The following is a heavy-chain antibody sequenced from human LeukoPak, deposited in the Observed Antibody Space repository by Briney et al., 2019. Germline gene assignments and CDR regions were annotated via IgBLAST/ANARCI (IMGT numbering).Heavy chain of an antibody. D-gene: IGHD6-19*01. J-gene: IGHJ4*02. CDR3: ARRSGWYYFDY. CDR2: IYPGDSDT. CDR1: GYSFSSNW. Sequence: GESLKISCKGSGYSFSSNWIGWVRQMPGKGLEWMGIIYPGDSDTRYIPSFQGQVTISADKSISTAYLQWSSLKASDTAMYYRARRSGWYYFDYWGQGTLVTVSS. V-gene: IGHV5-51*01.